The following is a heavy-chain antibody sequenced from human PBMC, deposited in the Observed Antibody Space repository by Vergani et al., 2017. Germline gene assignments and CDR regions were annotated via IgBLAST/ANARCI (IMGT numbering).Heavy chain of an antibody. D-gene: IGHD4-23*01. CDR3: ATRGRYGSNSIKYYYYGMDV. Sequence: QVQLVQSGAEVKKPGSSVKVSCKASGGTFSSYAISWVRQAPGQGLEWMGGIIPIFGTANYAQKFQGRVTITADETTTTAYMELSRLRTEDTAVYSCATRGRYGSNSIKYYYYGMDVWGQGTSVTVSS. V-gene: IGHV1-69*01. CDR1: GGTFSSYA. CDR2: IIPIFGTA. J-gene: IGHJ6*02.